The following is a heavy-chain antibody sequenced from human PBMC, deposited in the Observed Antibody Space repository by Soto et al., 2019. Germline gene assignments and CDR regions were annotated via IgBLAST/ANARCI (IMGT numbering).Heavy chain of an antibody. CDR2: MSAYNGNT. CDR3: ARHDFWSGYPGDAFDI. D-gene: IGHD3-3*01. J-gene: IGHJ3*02. CDR1: GYTFTSYG. Sequence: ASVKVSCKASGYTFTSYGISWVRQAPGQGREWMGWMSAYNGNTNYAQKLQGRVTMTTDTSTSTAYMELRSLRSDDTAVYYCARHDFWSGYPGDAFDIWGQGTMVTVSS. V-gene: IGHV1-18*01.